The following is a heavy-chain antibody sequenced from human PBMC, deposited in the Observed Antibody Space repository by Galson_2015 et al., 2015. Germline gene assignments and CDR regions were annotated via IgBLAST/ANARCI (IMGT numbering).Heavy chain of an antibody. CDR1: GFTFNSYA. CDR2: ISYDGSNE. D-gene: IGHD5-12*01. J-gene: IGHJ4*02. CDR3: ATTRREYSAYGSFDY. V-gene: IGHV3-30*04. Sequence: SLRLSCAASGFTFNSYAVHWVRQAPGKGLEWVAVISYDGSNEYYADSVKGRFTISRDNSKNTLYLQMNSLRAEDAAVYYRATTRREYSAYGSFDYWGQGTLVTVSS.